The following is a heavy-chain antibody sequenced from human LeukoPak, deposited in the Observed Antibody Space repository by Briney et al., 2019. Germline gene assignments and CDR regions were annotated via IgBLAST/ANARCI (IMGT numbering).Heavy chain of an antibody. V-gene: IGHV4-39*07. CDR2: IYSRGST. J-gene: IGHJ4*02. D-gene: IGHD6-19*01. CDR1: GGSISSGNYY. Sequence: SETLSLTCIVSGGSISSGNYYWGWIRQSPGKGLEWIGSIYSRGSTYYNPSLKSRVIVSSDMSKNQFSLKLSSVTAADTAVYYCARKDSSGWYYFDYWGQGTLVTVSS. CDR3: ARKDSSGWYYFDY.